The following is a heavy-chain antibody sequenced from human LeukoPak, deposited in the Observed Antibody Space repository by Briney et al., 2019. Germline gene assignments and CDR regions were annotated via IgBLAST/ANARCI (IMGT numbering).Heavy chain of an antibody. J-gene: IGHJ3*02. CDR2: IYSDDST. D-gene: IGHD5-12*01. CDR3: ARGGYSGYDRDAFDI. V-gene: IGHV3-53*04. Sequence: GGSLRLSCAASGFTFSSYAMSWVRQAPGKGLEWVSVIYSDDSTYYADSVKGRFTISRHNSKNTLYLQMNSLRAEDTAVYYCARGGYSGYDRDAFDIWGQGTMVTVSS. CDR1: GFTFSSYA.